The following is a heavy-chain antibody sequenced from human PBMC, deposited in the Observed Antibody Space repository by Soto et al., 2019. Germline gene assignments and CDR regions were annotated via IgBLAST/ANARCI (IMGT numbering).Heavy chain of an antibody. CDR2: IYYTGST. V-gene: IGHV4-30-4*01. CDR1: GGSINSGDYY. J-gene: IGHJ3*02. Sequence: QVQLQESGPGLVKPSQTLSLTCTVSGGSINSGDYYWSWIRQPPGKGLEWIGYIYYTGSTYHNPSLKSRINISLATSKNQFSLKLNSVTAADTAVYYCATVPTYYYDRSGYANAFDIWGQGTRVTVSS. CDR3: ATVPTYYYDRSGYANAFDI. D-gene: IGHD3-22*01.